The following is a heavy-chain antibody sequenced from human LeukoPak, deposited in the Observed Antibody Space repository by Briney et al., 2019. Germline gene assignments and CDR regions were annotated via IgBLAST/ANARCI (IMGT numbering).Heavy chain of an antibody. J-gene: IGHJ4*02. V-gene: IGHV7-4-1*04. D-gene: IGHD3-10*01. CDR1: GYTFTNYD. CDR2: INTNTGNP. Sequence: GASVKVSCKASGYTFTNYDIHWVRQAPGQGLEWMGCINTNTGNPTYSQGFPRRVGFSLATSVSMAYLHISSLKAEDTAVYYWARQWVLGYGSGSYLGFVDWGKGTLVTVSS. CDR3: ARQWVLGYGSGSYLGFVD.